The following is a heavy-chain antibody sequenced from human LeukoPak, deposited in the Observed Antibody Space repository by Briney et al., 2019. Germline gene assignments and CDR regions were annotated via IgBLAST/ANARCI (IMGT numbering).Heavy chain of an antibody. V-gene: IGHV1-69*10. D-gene: IGHD2-15*01. CDR2: IIPILGTA. CDR1: GGTFSTYA. Sequence: SVKVSCKASGGTFSTYAFTWVRQAPGQGLEWMGGIIPILGTANYAQKFQGRVTITADKSTTTAYMELSSLRSEDTAVYYCARGFNLCSGGSCYPLAFDYWGQGTLVTVSS. CDR3: ARGFNLCSGGSCYPLAFDY. J-gene: IGHJ4*02.